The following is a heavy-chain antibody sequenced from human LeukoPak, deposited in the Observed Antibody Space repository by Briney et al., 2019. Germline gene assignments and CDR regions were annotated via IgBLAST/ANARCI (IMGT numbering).Heavy chain of an antibody. CDR3: AKARRQWLVHDAFDI. CDR1: GFTFSSYS. J-gene: IGHJ3*02. Sequence: GGSLRLSCAASGFTFSSYSMNWVRQAPGKGLEWVSYISSSSSTIYYADSVKGRFTISRDNAKNSLYLQMNSLRAEDTAVYYCAKARRQWLVHDAFDIWGQGTMVTVSS. D-gene: IGHD6-19*01. V-gene: IGHV3-48*01. CDR2: ISSSSSTI.